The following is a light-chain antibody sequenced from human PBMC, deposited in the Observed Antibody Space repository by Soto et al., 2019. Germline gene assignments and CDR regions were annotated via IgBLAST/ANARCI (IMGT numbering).Light chain of an antibody. CDR2: DVN. V-gene: IGLV2-11*01. CDR3: CSYAGAYTFDV. J-gene: IGLJ1*01. CDR1: SSDVGGYNY. Sequence: QSVLTQPRSVSGSPGQSVAISCTGTSSDVGGYNYVSWYQQHPGKAPKLMIYDVNSRPSGVPDRFSGSKSGNTASLTISGLQAEDEADYYCCSYAGAYTFDVFGTGTKVTVL.